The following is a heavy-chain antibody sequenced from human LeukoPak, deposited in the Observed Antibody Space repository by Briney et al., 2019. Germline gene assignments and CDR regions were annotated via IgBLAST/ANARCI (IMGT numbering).Heavy chain of an antibody. J-gene: IGHJ4*02. CDR1: GGSISGYY. D-gene: IGHD1-26*01. CDR2: IYTSGSN. V-gene: IGHV4-4*07. CDR3: ARESGSYRGVDY. Sequence: ASGTLSLTCAVSGGSISGYYWSWIRQPAGKGLEWIGRIYTSGSNNYNPSLMSRVTMSVDTSKSQFSLNLTSVTAADTAVYYCARESGSYRGVDYWGQGTLVTVSS.